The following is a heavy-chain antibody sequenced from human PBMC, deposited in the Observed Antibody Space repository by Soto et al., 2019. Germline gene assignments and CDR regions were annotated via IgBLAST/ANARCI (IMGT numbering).Heavy chain of an antibody. CDR2: INHLETT. CDR1: GASITFGGYS. Sequence: PSETLSLTCTVSGASITFGGYSWSWIRLTPGKGLEWIGYINHLETTFYNPSFESRLTLSIDRAKNQFSLKLHSMSAADRAVYFCARGGGSDSFDYWGQGTLVTVSS. J-gene: IGHJ4*02. D-gene: IGHD1-26*01. CDR3: ARGGGSDSFDY. V-gene: IGHV4-30-2*01.